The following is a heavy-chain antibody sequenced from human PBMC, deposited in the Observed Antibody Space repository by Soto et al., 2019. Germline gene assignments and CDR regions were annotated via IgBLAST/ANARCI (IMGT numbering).Heavy chain of an antibody. CDR3: ARDRMAGTGNYYYYYGMDV. D-gene: IGHD1-1*01. CDR1: GYTFTSYY. Sequence: ASVKVSCKASGYTFTSYYMHWVRQAPGQGLEWMGIINPSGGSTSYAQKFQGRVTMTRDTSTSTVYMELSSLRSEDTAVYYCARDRMAGTGNYYYYYGMDVWGQGTTVTVS. CDR2: INPSGGST. J-gene: IGHJ6*02. V-gene: IGHV1-46*03.